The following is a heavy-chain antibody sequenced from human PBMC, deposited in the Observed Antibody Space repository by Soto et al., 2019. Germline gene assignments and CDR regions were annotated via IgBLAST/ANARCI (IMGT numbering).Heavy chain of an antibody. V-gene: IGHV1-58*01. Sequence: QMQLVQSGPEVKKPGTSVKVSCKASGFTFTSSAVQWVRQARGQRLEWIGWIVVGSGNTNYAQKFQERVTITRDMSTSTAYMELSSLRSEDTAVYYCAADHRFWSAPGLGYYYYGMDVWGQGTTVTVSS. CDR3: AADHRFWSAPGLGYYYYGMDV. CDR1: GFTFTSSA. D-gene: IGHD3-3*01. J-gene: IGHJ6*02. CDR2: IVVGSGNT.